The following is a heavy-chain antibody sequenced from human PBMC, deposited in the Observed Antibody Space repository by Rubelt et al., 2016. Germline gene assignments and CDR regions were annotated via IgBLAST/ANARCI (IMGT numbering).Heavy chain of an antibody. CDR2: ISSSGSTI. Sequence: VQGKGLEWVSYISSSGSTIYYADSVKGRFTISRDNAKNSLYLQMNSLRAEDTAVYYCARDGDSLELGGATNDYWGQGTLVTVSS. J-gene: IGHJ4*02. CDR3: ARDGDSLELGGATNDY. V-gene: IGHV3-11*04. D-gene: IGHD1-26*01.